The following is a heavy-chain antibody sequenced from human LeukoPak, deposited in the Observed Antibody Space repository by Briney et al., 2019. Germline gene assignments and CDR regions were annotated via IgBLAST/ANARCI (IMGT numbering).Heavy chain of an antibody. CDR3: ARDQDHYGSGSYYNHFDY. V-gene: IGHV4-4*07. Sequence: SETLPLTCTVSGGSISSYYWSWIRQPAGKGLEWIGRIYTSGSTNYNPSLKSRVTMSVDTSKNQFSLKLSSVTAADTAVYYCARDQDHYGSGSYYNHFDYWGQGTLVTVSS. J-gene: IGHJ4*02. CDR1: GGSISSYY. CDR2: IYTSGST. D-gene: IGHD3-10*01.